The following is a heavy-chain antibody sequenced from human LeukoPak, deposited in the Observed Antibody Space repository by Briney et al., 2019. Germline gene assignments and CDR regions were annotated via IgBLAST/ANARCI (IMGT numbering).Heavy chain of an antibody. CDR1: GFTFSSYA. V-gene: IGHV3-23*01. CDR3: ARDPSLFTSGWIDY. J-gene: IGHJ4*02. Sequence: GGSLRLSCAASGFTFSSYAMSWVRQAPGKGLEWVSVISGSGGSTYYADSVKGRFTISRDNAKNSLHLQMDSLRAEDTAVYYCARDPSLFTSGWIDYWGQGTLVTVSS. CDR2: ISGSGGST. D-gene: IGHD6-19*01.